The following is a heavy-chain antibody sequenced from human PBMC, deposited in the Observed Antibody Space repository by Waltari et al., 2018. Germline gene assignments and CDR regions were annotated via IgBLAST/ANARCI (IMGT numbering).Heavy chain of an antibody. CDR3: ARVGSSGWFNWFDP. CDR1: GGSISSSSYY. Sequence: QLQLQESGPGLVKPSETLSLTCTVSGGSISSSSYYWGWIRKPPGKGLEWIGSIYYSGSTYYNPSLKSRVTISVDTSKNQFSLKLSSVTAADTAVYYCARVGSSGWFNWFDPWGQGTLVTVSS. J-gene: IGHJ5*02. V-gene: IGHV4-39*07. D-gene: IGHD6-19*01. CDR2: IYYSGST.